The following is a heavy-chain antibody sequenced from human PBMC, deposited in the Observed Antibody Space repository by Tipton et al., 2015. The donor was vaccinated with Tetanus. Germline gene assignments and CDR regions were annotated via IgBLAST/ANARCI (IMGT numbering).Heavy chain of an antibody. D-gene: IGHD4-17*01. CDR1: GFTFSSYS. CDR2: ISSSSSYI. J-gene: IGHJ3*01. CDR3: VRDRAMNSVTSMGWDL. V-gene: IGHV3-21*01. Sequence: GSLRLSCAASGFTFSSYSMNWVRQAPGKGLEWVSSISSSSSYIYYADSVKGRFTISRDNAKNSLYLQMNSLRDEDTGLYFCVRDRAMNSVTSMGWDLWGLGTLVTVSS.